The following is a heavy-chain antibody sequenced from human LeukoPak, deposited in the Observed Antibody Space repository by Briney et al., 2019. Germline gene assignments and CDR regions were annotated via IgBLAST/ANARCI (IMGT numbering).Heavy chain of an antibody. CDR2: ISGDGGGA. J-gene: IGHJ5*02. Sequence: GGSLRLSCAASGFTFTKYAMSWVRQVPGKGLEWVSAISGDGGGAYYGDSVKGRFTISRDNSKNTLWLQMNSLRADDTAVYYCAKDYNNYFDPWGQGTLVTVSS. CDR1: GFTFTKYA. CDR3: AKDYNNYFDP. V-gene: IGHV3-23*01.